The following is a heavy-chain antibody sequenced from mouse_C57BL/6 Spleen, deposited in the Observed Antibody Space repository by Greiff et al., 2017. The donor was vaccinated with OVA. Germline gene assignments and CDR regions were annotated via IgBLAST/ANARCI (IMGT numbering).Heavy chain of an antibody. D-gene: IGHD3-2*02. CDR3: ARSETAQATSWFAY. CDR1: GYAFTNYL. J-gene: IGHJ3*01. Sequence: QVQLQQSGAELVRPGTSVKVSCKASGYAFTNYLIEWVKQRPGQGLEWIGVINPGSGGTNYNEKFKGKATLTADKYYSTAYLQLSRLTSEDSAVYFCARSETAQATSWFAYWGQGTLVTVSA. CDR2: INPGSGGT. V-gene: IGHV1-54*01.